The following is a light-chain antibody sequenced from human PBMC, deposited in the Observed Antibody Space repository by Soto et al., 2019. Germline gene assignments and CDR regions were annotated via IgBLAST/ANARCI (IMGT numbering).Light chain of an antibody. J-gene: IGKJ1*01. Sequence: ELVLTHSPGTLSLSPGKRATLSFRASQSISSSYLAWYQQRPGQAPRLLIYGASSRATGIPDRFSGSGSGTEFTLTLSRLEPEDFAVYYCQQYGSASWTFGQGTKVDIK. CDR2: GAS. CDR1: QSISSSY. V-gene: IGKV3-20*01. CDR3: QQYGSASWT.